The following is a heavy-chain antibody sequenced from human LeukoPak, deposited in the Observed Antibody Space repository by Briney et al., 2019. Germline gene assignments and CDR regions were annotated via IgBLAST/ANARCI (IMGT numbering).Heavy chain of an antibody. CDR2: ISRDGSTV. V-gene: IGHV3-11*01. D-gene: IGHD3-10*01. CDR3: ARVVTMVRGVSDY. Sequence: GGSLRLSCAGSGFTFRNYEMSWVRQAPGKGLEWVSHISRDGSTVYYRDSVKGRFTISRDNAKNSLYLQMNSLRAEDTAVYYCARVVTMVRGVSDYWGQGTLVTVSS. CDR1: GFTFRNYE. J-gene: IGHJ4*02.